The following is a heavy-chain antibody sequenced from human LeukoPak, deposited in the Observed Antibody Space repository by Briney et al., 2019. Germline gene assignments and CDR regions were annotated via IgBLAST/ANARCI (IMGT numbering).Heavy chain of an antibody. J-gene: IGHJ4*02. V-gene: IGHV3-21*01. Sequence: GGSLRLSCAASGFTFSSCSMNWVRQAPGKGLEWVSSITGSSSYISYADSVKGRFTISRDNAKNSLYLQMNSPRAEDTAVYYCAKGVGYCSGGSCQQFDYWGQGTLVTVSS. D-gene: IGHD2-15*01. CDR2: ITGSSSYI. CDR3: AKGVGYCSGGSCQQFDY. CDR1: GFTFSSCS.